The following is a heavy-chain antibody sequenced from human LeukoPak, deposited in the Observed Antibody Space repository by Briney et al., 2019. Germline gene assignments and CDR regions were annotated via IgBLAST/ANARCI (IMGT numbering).Heavy chain of an antibody. CDR2: IYYSGST. D-gene: IGHD2-15*01. J-gene: IGHJ6*02. CDR3: ARGPTVVVGATLYYFYGMDV. CDR1: GGSISSYY. V-gene: IGHV4-59*01. Sequence: PSETLSLTCTVPGGSISSYYWSWIRQPPGKGLEWIGYIYYSGSTNYNPSLKSRVTISVDTSKNQFSLKLSSVTAADTAVYYCARGPTVVVGATLYYFYGMDVWGQGTTVTVSS.